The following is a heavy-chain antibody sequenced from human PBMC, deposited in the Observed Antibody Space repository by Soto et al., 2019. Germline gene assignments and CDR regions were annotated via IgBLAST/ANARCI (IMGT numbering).Heavy chain of an antibody. Sequence: ASVKVSCKASGYTFTSYGISWVRQAPGQGLEWMGWISAYNGNTNYAQKLQGRVTMTTDTSTSTAYMELRSLRSDGTAVYYCARVYCSSTSYCYYYYGMDVWGQGTTVTVSS. D-gene: IGHD2-2*01. CDR1: GYTFTSYG. V-gene: IGHV1-18*04. CDR2: ISAYNGNT. CDR3: ARVYCSSTSYCYYYYGMDV. J-gene: IGHJ6*02.